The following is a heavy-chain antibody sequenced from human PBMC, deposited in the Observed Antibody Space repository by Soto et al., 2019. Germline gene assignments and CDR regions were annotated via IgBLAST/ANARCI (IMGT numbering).Heavy chain of an antibody. CDR1: AYTFTNSG. D-gene: IGHD6-13*01. CDR3: ARSGSSWNLREFDS. CDR2: LSAYNGNI. Sequence: ASVKVSCKASAYTFTNSGISWVRQPPGHGFEWMGWLSAYNGNINYAQNFRGRVTMTTDTPTSSAYLEVRSLRSDDTAVYYGARSGSSWNLREFDSWRQGTLVTLSS. V-gene: IGHV1-18*01. J-gene: IGHJ4*02.